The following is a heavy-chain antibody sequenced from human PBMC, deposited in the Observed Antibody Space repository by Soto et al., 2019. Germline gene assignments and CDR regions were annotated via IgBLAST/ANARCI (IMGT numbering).Heavy chain of an antibody. J-gene: IGHJ6*02. V-gene: IGHV1-3*01. CDR1: GYTFTSYA. CDR3: ARFYDFWSGFRKYYYYYGMDV. CDR2: INAGNGNT. Sequence: QVQLVQSGAEVKKPGASVKVSCKSSGYTFTSYALHWVRQAPGQRLEWMGWINAGNGNTKYSQKFKGRVTITRDTSARTGYMELSSLRFEDTAVYYCARFYDFWSGFRKYYYYYGMDVWGQGTTVTVSS. D-gene: IGHD3-3*01.